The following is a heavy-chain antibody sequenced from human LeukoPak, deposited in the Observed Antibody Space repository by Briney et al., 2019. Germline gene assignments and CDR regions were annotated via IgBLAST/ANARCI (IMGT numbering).Heavy chain of an antibody. D-gene: IGHD1-26*01. Sequence: PSETLPLTCTVSGASVSSSSYYWEGIRQPPGKGLEWVGSIFYSGSTNYNPSLKSRVTMSVDTSKNQFSLRLSSVTATDTAVYYCATRRSGSHPYYWGQGTLVTVSS. V-gene: IGHV4-39*01. CDR2: IFYSGST. CDR3: ATRRSGSHPYY. CDR1: GASVSSSSYY. J-gene: IGHJ4*02.